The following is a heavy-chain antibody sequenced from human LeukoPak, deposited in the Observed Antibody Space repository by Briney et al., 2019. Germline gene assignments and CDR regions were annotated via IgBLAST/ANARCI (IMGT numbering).Heavy chain of an antibody. V-gene: IGHV3-21*01. J-gene: IGHJ3*02. CDR2: ISSSSSYI. Sequence: GGSLRLSCAASGFTFSSYSMNWVRQAPGKGLEWVSSISSSSSYIYYADSVKGRFTISRDNAKNSLYLQMNSLRAEDTAVYYCARDSPDYYDSSGLAFDIWGQGIMVTVSS. D-gene: IGHD3-22*01. CDR1: GFTFSSYS. CDR3: ARDSPDYYDSSGLAFDI.